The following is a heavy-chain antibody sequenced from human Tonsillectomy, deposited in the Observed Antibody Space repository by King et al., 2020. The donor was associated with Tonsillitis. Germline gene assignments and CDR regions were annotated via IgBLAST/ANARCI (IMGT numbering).Heavy chain of an antibody. CDR3: APDIEERGY. D-gene: IGHD3-9*01. J-gene: IGHJ4*02. V-gene: IGHV1-18*01. CDR1: GYTFTSYG. CDR2: ISAYNGNT. Sequence: QLVQSGAEVKKPGASVKVSCKASGYTFTSYGISWGRQAPGQGHEWVGWISAYNGNTNYAQKLQGRGTMTTDTSTSTAYMELRSLRSDDTAVSYCAPDIEERGYWGQGTLVTVSS.